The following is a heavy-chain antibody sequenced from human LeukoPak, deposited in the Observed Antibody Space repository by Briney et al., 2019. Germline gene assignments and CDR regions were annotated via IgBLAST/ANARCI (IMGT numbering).Heavy chain of an antibody. D-gene: IGHD3-10*01. CDR1: GFIFSNYG. CDR3: AKNEGSGLVYYYMDV. J-gene: IGHJ6*03. CDR2: IGDNADRK. V-gene: IGHV3-23*01. Sequence: GGSLRLSCAASGFIFSNYGMTWVRQAPGKGLEWVSTIGDNADRKFYAASVKGRFTISRDNSKNTLYLQMNRLRAEDTAIYYCAKNEGSGLVYYYMDVWGKGTTVTISS.